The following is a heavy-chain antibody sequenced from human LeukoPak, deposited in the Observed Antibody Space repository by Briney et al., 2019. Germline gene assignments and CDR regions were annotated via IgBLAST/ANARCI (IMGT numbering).Heavy chain of an antibody. J-gene: IGHJ5*02. D-gene: IGHD6-13*01. Sequence: GGSLRLSCAASGFTFSSYSMNWVRQAPGKGLEWVSSISSSSSYIYYADSVKGRFTISRDHAKNSLYLQMNSLRAEDTAVYYCARGPFKAYSSSWYIGWFDPWGQGTLVTVSS. CDR1: GFTFSSYS. CDR3: ARGPFKAYSSSWYIGWFDP. V-gene: IGHV3-21*01. CDR2: ISSSSSYI.